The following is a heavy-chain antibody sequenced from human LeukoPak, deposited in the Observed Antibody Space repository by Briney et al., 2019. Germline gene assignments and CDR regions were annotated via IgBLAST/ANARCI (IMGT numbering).Heavy chain of an antibody. D-gene: IGHD1-14*01. V-gene: IGHV3-30*18. CDR3: AKATGYLL. CDR1: GFTFSDYA. J-gene: IGHJ4*02. Sequence: GGSLRLSCAAFGFTFSDYAMHWVRQAPGKGLEWVALISYDGSNEYYADSVKGRFTISRANSENTLYLQMNNLRAEDTAVYYCAKATGYLLWGQGTLVTVSS. CDR2: ISYDGSNE.